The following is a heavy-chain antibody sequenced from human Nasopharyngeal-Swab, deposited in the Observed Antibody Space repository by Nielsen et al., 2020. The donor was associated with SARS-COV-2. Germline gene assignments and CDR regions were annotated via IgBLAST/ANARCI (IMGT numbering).Heavy chain of an antibody. J-gene: IGHJ1*01. CDR1: GFTFDDYA. D-gene: IGHD2-15*01. V-gene: IGHV3-9*01. CDR3: AKLWGYCSGGSCYDAEYFQH. CDR2: ISWNSGSI. Sequence: SLKISCAASGFTFDDYAMHWVRQAPGKGLEWVSGISWNSGSIGYADSVKGRFTISRDNAKNSLYLQMNSLRAEDTALYYCAKLWGYCSGGSCYDAEYFQHWGQRTLVTVSS.